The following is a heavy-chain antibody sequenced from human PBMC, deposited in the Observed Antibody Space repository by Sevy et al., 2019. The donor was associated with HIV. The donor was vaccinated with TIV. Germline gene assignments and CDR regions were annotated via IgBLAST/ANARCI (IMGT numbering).Heavy chain of an antibody. CDR2: ITGNGDST. CDR1: GFTLISYA. D-gene: IGHD1-26*01. J-gene: IGHJ3*02. CDR3: ARDEFIVGPILGAFPI. V-gene: IGHV3-23*01. Sequence: GGSLRLSCKASGFTLISYAMSWVRQAPGEGLEWVSTITGNGDSTYYADSVKGRFTISRDNSKNTLFLQMNSLTAEDTAVYYCARDEFIVGPILGAFPIWGKGTMVTVSS.